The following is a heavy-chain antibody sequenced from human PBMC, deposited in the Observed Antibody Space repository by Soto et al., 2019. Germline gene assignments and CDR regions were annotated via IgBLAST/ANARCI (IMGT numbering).Heavy chain of an antibody. Sequence: VQLVESGGGVVQPGRSLRLSCAASGFTFSSYGMHWVRQAPGKGLEWVAVIWYDGSNKYYADSVKGRFTISRDNSKNTLYLQMNSLRAEDTAVYYCARDLDGAAFDYWGQGTLVTVSS. D-gene: IGHD3-10*01. CDR1: GFTFSSYG. CDR3: ARDLDGAAFDY. J-gene: IGHJ4*02. V-gene: IGHV3-33*01. CDR2: IWYDGSNK.